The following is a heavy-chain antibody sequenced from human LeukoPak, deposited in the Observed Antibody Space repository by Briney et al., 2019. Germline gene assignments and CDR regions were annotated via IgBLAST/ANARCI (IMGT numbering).Heavy chain of an antibody. CDR2: ISGSGGST. V-gene: IGHV3-23*01. CDR3: AKDLNYDIERGALDY. Sequence: PGGSLRLSCAASGFTFSSYAMSWVRQAPGKGREGVSAISGSGGSTYYADSVKGRFTISRDNSKNTLYLQMNSLRAEDTAVYYCAKDLNYDIERGALDYWGQGTLVTVSS. CDR1: GFTFSSYA. D-gene: IGHD3-22*01. J-gene: IGHJ4*02.